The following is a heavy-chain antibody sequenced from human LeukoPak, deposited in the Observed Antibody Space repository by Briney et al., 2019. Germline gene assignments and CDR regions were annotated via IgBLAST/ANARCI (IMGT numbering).Heavy chain of an antibody. Sequence: PGGSLRLSCAASGFTFGTYGMHWVRQAPGKGLEWVAVIWYDGSNKYYADSVKGRFTISRDNSNNTLYLQMNSLRAEDTAVYYCARAGSGSNYYYGLDVWGQGTTVTVSS. CDR3: ARAGSGSNYYYGLDV. CDR1: GFTFGTYG. CDR2: IWYDGSNK. D-gene: IGHD3-10*01. J-gene: IGHJ6*02. V-gene: IGHV3-33*08.